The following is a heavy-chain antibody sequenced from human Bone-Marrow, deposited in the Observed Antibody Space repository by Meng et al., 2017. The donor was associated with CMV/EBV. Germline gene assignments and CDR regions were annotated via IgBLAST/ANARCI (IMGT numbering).Heavy chain of an antibody. Sequence: ASVQVSCKASGYTFTGYYMHWVRQAPGQGLEWMGWINPNSGGTNYAQKFQGRVTMTRDTSISTAYMELRRLRSDDTAVYYCARGSITMIVVGYGMDVWGQGTTVTAP. CDR3: ARGSITMIVVGYGMDV. CDR2: INPNSGGT. V-gene: IGHV1-2*02. D-gene: IGHD3-22*01. CDR1: GYTFTGYY. J-gene: IGHJ6*02.